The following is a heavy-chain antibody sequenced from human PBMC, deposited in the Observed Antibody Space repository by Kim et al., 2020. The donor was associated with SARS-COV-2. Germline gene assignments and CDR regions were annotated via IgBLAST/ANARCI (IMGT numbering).Heavy chain of an antibody. D-gene: IGHD4-17*01. V-gene: IGHV1-18*01. CDR3: ARDTPPPYDGEYVSDYYYY. J-gene: IGHJ6*01. Sequence: ASVKVSCKASGYTFTSFGISWVRQAPGQGLEWMGWISVNNGNTNYAQKFKGRVTMTTDTSTSTAYMELRSLRSDDTAVYYCARDTPPPYDGEYVSDYYYY. CDR1: GYTFTSFG. CDR2: ISVNNGNT.